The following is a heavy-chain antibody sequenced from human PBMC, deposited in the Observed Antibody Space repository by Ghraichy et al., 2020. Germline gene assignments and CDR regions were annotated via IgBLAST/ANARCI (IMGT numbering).Heavy chain of an antibody. J-gene: IGHJ4*02. CDR2: INQDGSEK. CDR1: GFTFSSYW. CDR3: ARYYDSSGYYDSFDY. Sequence: GGSLRLSCAASGFTFSSYWMSWVRQAPGKGLEWVANINQDGSEKYYVDSVKGRFTISRDNAKNSLYLQMNSLRAEDTAVYYCARYYDSSGYYDSFDYWGQGTLVTVSS. D-gene: IGHD3-22*01. V-gene: IGHV3-7*03.